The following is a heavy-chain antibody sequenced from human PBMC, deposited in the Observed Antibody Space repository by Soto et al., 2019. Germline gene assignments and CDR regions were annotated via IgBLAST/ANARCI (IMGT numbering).Heavy chain of an antibody. Sequence: QVQLVESGGGVVQPGRSLRLSCAASGFTFSSYGRHWVRQAPGKGLEWVAVIWYDGSNKYYADSVKGRFTISRDNSKNTLYLQMNSLRAEDTAVYYCARYYDYVWGSYRYEVNGMDVWGQGTTVTVSS. V-gene: IGHV3-33*01. D-gene: IGHD3-16*02. CDR2: IWYDGSNK. CDR1: GFTFSSYG. CDR3: ARYYDYVWGSYRYEVNGMDV. J-gene: IGHJ6*02.